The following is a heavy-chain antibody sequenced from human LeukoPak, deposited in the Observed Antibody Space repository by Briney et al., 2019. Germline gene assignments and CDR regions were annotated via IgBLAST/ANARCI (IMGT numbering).Heavy chain of an antibody. Sequence: PGGSLRLSCAAPGFSFSSYEMNWVRQAPGKGLEWVSYIGRSGSTIYYADSVKGRFTISRDNAKNSLHLQMNSLRVEDTAVYYCARPEGLQLSLEPFDIWGQGTMVTVSS. V-gene: IGHV3-48*03. CDR2: IGRSGSTI. D-gene: IGHD2-2*01. CDR3: ARPEGLQLSLEPFDI. J-gene: IGHJ3*02. CDR1: GFSFSSYE.